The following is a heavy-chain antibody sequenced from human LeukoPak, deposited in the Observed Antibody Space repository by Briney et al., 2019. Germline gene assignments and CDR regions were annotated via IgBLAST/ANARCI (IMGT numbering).Heavy chain of an antibody. CDR1: GFTFDDYG. D-gene: IGHD1-14*01. CDR2: INWNGGST. V-gene: IGHV3-20*04. J-gene: IGHJ6*03. CDR3: ARDTGARNLYYYYYYMDV. Sequence: PGGSLRLSCTASGFTFDDYGMNWVRRAPGKGLEWVADINWNGGSTGYADSVRGRFTVSRDNAKNSLYLQMNSLRVEDTALYYCARDTGARNLYYYYYYMDVWGKGTTVTVSS.